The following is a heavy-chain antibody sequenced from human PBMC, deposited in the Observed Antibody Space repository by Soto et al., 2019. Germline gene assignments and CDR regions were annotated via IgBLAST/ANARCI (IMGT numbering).Heavy chain of an antibody. D-gene: IGHD5-18*01. CDR1: GGSISSSSYY. Sequence: PSETLSLTCTVSGGSISSSSYYWGWIRQPPGKGLEWIGSIYYSGSTYYNPSLKSRVTISVDTSKNQFSLKLSSVTAADTAVYYCARHNSYGYSTCGKGTLVTVSS. CDR2: IYYSGST. V-gene: IGHV4-39*01. CDR3: ARHNSYGYST. J-gene: IGHJ5*02.